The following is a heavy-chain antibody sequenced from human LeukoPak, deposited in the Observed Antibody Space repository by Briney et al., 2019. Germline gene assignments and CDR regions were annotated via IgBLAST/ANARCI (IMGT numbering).Heavy chain of an antibody. CDR1: GFSFKDYA. V-gene: IGHV3-21*06. J-gene: IGHJ4*02. Sequence: PGGSLRLSCAASGFSFKDYAMNWVRQAPGKGLEWVSSISGINNYIWYADSVRGRFTISRDNAKNSLYLQMNSLRVEDTAVYYCARVPGGMGWSDFDYWGQGTLVAVSS. CDR2: ISGINNYI. D-gene: IGHD4-23*01. CDR3: ARVPGGMGWSDFDY.